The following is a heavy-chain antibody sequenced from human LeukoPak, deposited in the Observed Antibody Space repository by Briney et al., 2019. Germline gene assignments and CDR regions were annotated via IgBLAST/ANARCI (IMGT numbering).Heavy chain of an antibody. CDR3: ARQPSDFFDSCGYTDY. V-gene: IGHV4-59*08. Sequence: SETLSLTCTVSGGSISTYYWSWIRQPPGKGLEWIGHIYFRGSTNYSPSLESRVTISLDTSNNQFSLNLNSVTAADTAIYYCARQPSDFFDSCGYTDYWGQGALVTVSS. CDR2: IYFRGST. J-gene: IGHJ4*02. CDR1: GGSISTYY. D-gene: IGHD3-22*01.